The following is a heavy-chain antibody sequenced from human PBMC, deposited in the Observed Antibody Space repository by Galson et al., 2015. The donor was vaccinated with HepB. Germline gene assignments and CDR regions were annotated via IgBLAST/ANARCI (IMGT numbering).Heavy chain of an antibody. Sequence: SLRLSCAASGFTFSGSAMHWVRQASGRGLGWVGRIGSKANSYATANAASVKGRFTISRDDSKNTAYMQMNSLKTEDTAVYYCTRLGDLSGYSSLWGQGTLVTVSS. D-gene: IGHD6-13*01. CDR2: IGSKANSYAT. J-gene: IGHJ4*02. CDR1: GFTFSGSA. CDR3: TRLGDLSGYSSL. V-gene: IGHV3-73*01.